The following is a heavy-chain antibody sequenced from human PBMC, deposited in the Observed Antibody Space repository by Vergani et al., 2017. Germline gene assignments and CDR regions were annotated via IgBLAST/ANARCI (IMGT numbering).Heavy chain of an antibody. CDR2: ISSSSSTI. Sequence: EVQLVESGGGLVQPGGSLRLSCAASGFTFSSYSMNWVRQAPGKGLEWVSYISSSSSTIYYAYSVKGRFTISRDNAKNSLYLQMNSLRAEDTAVYYCAGDLPHASLGGSYYWHATNAFDIWGQGTMVTVSS. J-gene: IGHJ3*02. CDR3: AGDLPHASLGGSYYWHATNAFDI. D-gene: IGHD1-26*01. V-gene: IGHV3-48*01. CDR1: GFTFSSYS.